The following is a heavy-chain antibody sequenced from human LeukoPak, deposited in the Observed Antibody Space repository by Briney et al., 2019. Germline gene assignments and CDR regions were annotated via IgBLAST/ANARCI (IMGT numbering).Heavy chain of an antibody. Sequence: GSLRLSCAASGFTFSSYSMNWVRQPPGKGLEWIGEINHSGSTNYNPSLKSRVTISVDTSKNQFSLKLSSVTAADTAVYYCARGPQWAYAFDIWGQGTMVTVSS. V-gene: IGHV4-34*01. J-gene: IGHJ3*02. CDR1: GFTFSSYS. D-gene: IGHD1-26*01. CDR2: INHSGST. CDR3: ARGPQWAYAFDI.